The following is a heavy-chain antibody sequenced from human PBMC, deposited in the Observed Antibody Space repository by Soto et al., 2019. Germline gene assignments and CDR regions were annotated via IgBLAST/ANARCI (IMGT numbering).Heavy chain of an antibody. CDR2: INHSGST. J-gene: IGHJ6*02. Sequence: SETLSLTCAVYGGSFSGYYWSWIRQPPGKGLEWIGEINHSGSTNYNPSLKSRVTISVATSKNQFSLKLSSVTAADTAVYYCARGRDSSSPYYYYYGMDVWGQGTTVTVSS. D-gene: IGHD6-6*01. CDR3: ARGRDSSSPYYYYYGMDV. CDR1: GGSFSGYY. V-gene: IGHV4-34*01.